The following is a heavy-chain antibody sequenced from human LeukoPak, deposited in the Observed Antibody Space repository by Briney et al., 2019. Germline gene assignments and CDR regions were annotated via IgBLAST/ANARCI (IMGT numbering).Heavy chain of an antibody. CDR3: VRDGDGANPYEG. V-gene: IGHV3-74*01. J-gene: IGHJ1*01. Sequence: PGGSLRLSCAASGFTLRNYWMNWVRQAPGKGLVWVSHSNPDGNDRRYAYSVNGRFTISRDNAKNTLYLQMNSLRVEDTALYYCVRDGDGANPYEGWGQGTLVTVSS. CDR1: GFTLRNYW. CDR2: SNPDGNDR. D-gene: IGHD2-21*01.